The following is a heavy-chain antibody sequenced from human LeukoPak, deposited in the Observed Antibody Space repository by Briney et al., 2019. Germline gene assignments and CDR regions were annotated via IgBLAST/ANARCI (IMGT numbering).Heavy chain of an antibody. CDR2: IYHSGSA. D-gene: IGHD5-12*01. V-gene: IGHV4-4*02. CDR1: GGSISSSNW. CDR3: ARGSGYEPRLFDY. J-gene: IGHJ4*02. Sequence: SETLSLTCAVSGGSISSSNWWSWVRQPPGKGLEWIGEIYHSGSANSNPSLKSRVTISVDKSKNQFSLKLSSVTAADTAVYYCARGSGYEPRLFDYWGQGTLVTVSS.